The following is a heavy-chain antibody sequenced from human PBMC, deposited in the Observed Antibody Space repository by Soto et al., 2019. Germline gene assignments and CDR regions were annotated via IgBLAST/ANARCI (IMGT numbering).Heavy chain of an antibody. CDR2: IRSKAYGGTT. Sequence: SLRLSCTASGFTFGDYAMSWFRQAPGKGLEWVGFIRSKAYGGTTEYAASVKGRFTISRDDSKSIAYLQMNSLKTEDTAVYYCTRGTIHLQYYYYGMDVWGQGTTVTV. J-gene: IGHJ6*02. CDR3: TRGTIHLQYYYYGMDV. V-gene: IGHV3-49*03. D-gene: IGHD3-3*01. CDR1: GFTFGDYA.